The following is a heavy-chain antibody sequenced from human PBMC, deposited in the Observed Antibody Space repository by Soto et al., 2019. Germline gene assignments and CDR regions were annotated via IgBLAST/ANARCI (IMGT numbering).Heavy chain of an antibody. D-gene: IGHD2-2*01. V-gene: IGHV1-69*13. CDR2: IIPIFGTA. CDR1: GGTFSSYA. Sequence: SVKVSCKASGGTFSSYAISWVRQAPGQGLEWMGGIIPIFGTANYAQRFQGRVTITADESTSTAYMELSSLRSEDTAVYYCARQKYCSSTSCYYYYGMDVWGQGTTVTVSS. CDR3: ARQKYCSSTSCYYYYGMDV. J-gene: IGHJ6*02.